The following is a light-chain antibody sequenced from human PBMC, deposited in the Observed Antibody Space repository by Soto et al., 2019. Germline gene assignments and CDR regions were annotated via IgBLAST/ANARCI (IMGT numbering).Light chain of an antibody. CDR3: QQYYSTPPYS. J-gene: IGKJ2*03. V-gene: IGKV4-1*01. Sequence: DIVMTQSPDSLAVSLGERATMNCKSSQSLLYSSNYKNYLAWYQQRSGQPPKLLISWASTRESGVPDRFSGSGSGTDFTLTISSLQAEDVAVYYCQQYYSTPPYSFGQGTKVEI. CDR2: WAS. CDR1: QSLLYSSNYKNY.